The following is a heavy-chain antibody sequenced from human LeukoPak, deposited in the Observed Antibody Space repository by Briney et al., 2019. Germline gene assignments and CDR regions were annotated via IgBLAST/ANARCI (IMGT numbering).Heavy chain of an antibody. J-gene: IGHJ4*02. Sequence: GGSLRLSCAASGFTFSSYAMHWVRQAPGKGLEWVAVISYDGSNKYYADSVKGRFTISRDNSKNTLYLQMNSLRAEDTAVYYCANSGSFYFDYWGQGTLVTVSS. CDR2: ISYDGSNK. CDR1: GFTFSSYA. V-gene: IGHV3-30-3*01. D-gene: IGHD1-26*01. CDR3: ANSGSFYFDY.